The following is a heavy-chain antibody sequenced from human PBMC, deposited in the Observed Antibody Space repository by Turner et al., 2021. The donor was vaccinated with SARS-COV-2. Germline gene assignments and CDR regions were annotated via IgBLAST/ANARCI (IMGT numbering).Heavy chain of an antibody. J-gene: IGHJ4*02. V-gene: IGHV1-69*01. CDR1: GDSFSSCA. D-gene: IGHD3-22*01. CDR2: IIPIIGTA. CDR3: ARAGLYDSSGYYDDD. Sequence: QVQLLRSGAEVKKPGSSVQVSCKASGDSFSSCAISWVRQAPGQRLEWIGGIIPIIGTANYAQKIQGRVTTTADESTSTAYMELSSLRAEDTAVYYCARAGLYDSSGYYDDDWGQGTLVTVSS.